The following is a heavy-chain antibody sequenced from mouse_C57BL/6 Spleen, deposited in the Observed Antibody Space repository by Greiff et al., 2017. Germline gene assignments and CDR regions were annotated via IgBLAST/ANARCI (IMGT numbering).Heavy chain of an antibody. CDR3: ARRGTDDYFDY. D-gene: IGHD3-3*01. CDR1: GYTFTDYY. J-gene: IGHJ2*01. V-gene: IGHV1-26*01. Sequence: EVQLQQSGPELVKPGASVKISCKASGYTFTDYYMNWVKQSHGKSLEWIGDINPNNGGTSYNQKFKGKATLTVDKFSSTAYMELRSLTSEDSAVYYCARRGTDDYFDYWGQGTTLTVSS. CDR2: INPNNGGT.